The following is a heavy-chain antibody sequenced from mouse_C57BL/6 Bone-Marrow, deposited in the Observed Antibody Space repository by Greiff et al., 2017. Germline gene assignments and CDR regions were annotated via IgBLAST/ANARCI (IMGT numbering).Heavy chain of an antibody. J-gene: IGHJ3*01. V-gene: IGHV5-12*01. Sequence: EVKLVESGGGLVQPGGSLKLSCAASGFTFSDYYMYWVRQTPEKRLEWVAYISNGGGSTYYPDTVKGRFTISRDNATNTLYLQMSRLKSEDTAMYYCARRGMITVAWFAYWGQGTLVTVSA. D-gene: IGHD2-4*01. CDR3: ARRGMITVAWFAY. CDR2: ISNGGGST. CDR1: GFTFSDYY.